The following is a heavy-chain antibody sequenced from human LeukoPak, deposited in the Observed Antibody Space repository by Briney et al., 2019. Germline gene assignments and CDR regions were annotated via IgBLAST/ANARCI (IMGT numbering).Heavy chain of an antibody. CDR3: ARCDMATIHLYGMDV. Sequence: ASVKVTCKASGGTFSSYAINWVRQAPGQGLEWMGGIIPIFGTANYAQKFQGRVTITADESTSTAFMQLSIPRSDATAVYYCARCDMATIHLYGMDVWGQGTTVTVSS. CDR1: GGTFSSYA. J-gene: IGHJ6*02. CDR2: IIPIFGTA. D-gene: IGHD5-24*01. V-gene: IGHV1-69*13.